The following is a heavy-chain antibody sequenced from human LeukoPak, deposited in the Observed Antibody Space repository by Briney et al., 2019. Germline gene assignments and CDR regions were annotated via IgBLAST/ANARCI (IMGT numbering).Heavy chain of an antibody. V-gene: IGHV4-59*01. CDR3: ARDRHNDYGIDY. CDR1: GGSISSYY. Sequence: PSETLSLTCTVSGGSISSYYWSWIRQPPGKGLEWIGYIYYSGSTNYNPSLKSRVTISVDTSKNQFSLKLSSVTAADTAVYYCARDRHNDYGIDYWGQGTLVTVSS. CDR2: IYYSGST. J-gene: IGHJ4*02. D-gene: IGHD4-17*01.